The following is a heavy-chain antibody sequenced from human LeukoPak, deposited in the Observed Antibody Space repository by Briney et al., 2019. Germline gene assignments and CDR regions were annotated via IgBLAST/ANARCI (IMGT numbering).Heavy chain of an antibody. V-gene: IGHV3-53*01. J-gene: IGHJ4*02. CDR3: ARGPTVTLDY. Sequence: PGGSLRLSCAASGFTVCSNYMSWVRQAPGRGLEWVSVIYSGGSTYYADSVKGRFTISRDNSKNTLYLQMNSLRAEDTAVYYCARGPTVTLDYWGQGTLVTVSS. CDR1: GFTVCSNY. CDR2: IYSGGST. D-gene: IGHD4-17*01.